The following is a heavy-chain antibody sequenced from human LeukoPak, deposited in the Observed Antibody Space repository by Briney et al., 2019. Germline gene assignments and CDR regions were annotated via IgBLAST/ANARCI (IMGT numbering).Heavy chain of an antibody. Sequence: GASVKVSCKTSGYTFTDYYIHWVRQAPGQGLEWMGWINPNSGGTNYAQKFQGRVTMTGDTSISTAYMELSRLRSDDSAVYYCAGVLATVAEYFQHWGQGTLVTVSS. CDR3: AGVLATVAEYFQH. D-gene: IGHD4/OR15-4a*01. CDR1: GYTFTDYY. J-gene: IGHJ1*01. CDR2: INPNSGGT. V-gene: IGHV1-2*02.